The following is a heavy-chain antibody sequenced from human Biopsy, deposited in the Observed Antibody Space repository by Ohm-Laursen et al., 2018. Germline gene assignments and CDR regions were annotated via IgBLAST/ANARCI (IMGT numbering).Heavy chain of an antibody. CDR1: GFTLSSHG. D-gene: IGHD3-9*01. J-gene: IGHJ4*02. CDR2: FSYDGINK. CDR3: LREAATGYYRTADF. V-gene: IGHV3-30*03. Sequence: SLRLSCTAIGFTLSSHGMHWVRQAPGKGLEWVAHFSYDGINKHYADSVKGRFTISRDNSKNTLSLQMNSLRVEDTAMYYCLREAATGYYRTADFWGQGTLVTVSS.